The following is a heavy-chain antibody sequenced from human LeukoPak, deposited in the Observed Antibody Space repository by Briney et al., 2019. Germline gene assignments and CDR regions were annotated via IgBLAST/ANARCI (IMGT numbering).Heavy chain of an antibody. CDR3: ARAGIAPTWFDP. CDR1: GFTFTSYW. J-gene: IGHJ5*02. CDR2: IKQNGIEK. V-gene: IGHV3-7*01. D-gene: IGHD6-13*01. Sequence: PGGSLRLSCAASGFTFTSYWMTWVRQAPGKGLEWVANIKQNGIEKHYVDSVKGRFTISRDNAKNSMYLQMNSLRGEDTAAYYCARAGIAPTWFDPWGQGTLVTVSS.